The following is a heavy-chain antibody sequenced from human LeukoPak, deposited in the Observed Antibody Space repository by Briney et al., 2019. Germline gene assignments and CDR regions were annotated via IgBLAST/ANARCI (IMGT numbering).Heavy chain of an antibody. CDR1: GYTFTGYY. CDR2: INPNSGGT. Sequence: GASVKVSSKASGYTFTGYYMHWVRHAPGQGHEWMGWINPNSGGTNYAQKFQGRVTMTRDTSISTAYMELSRLRSDDTAVYYCASDKIVVVPAAIREDYYYYMDVWGKGTTVTVSS. D-gene: IGHD2-2*02. J-gene: IGHJ6*03. V-gene: IGHV1-2*02. CDR3: ASDKIVVVPAAIREDYYYYMDV.